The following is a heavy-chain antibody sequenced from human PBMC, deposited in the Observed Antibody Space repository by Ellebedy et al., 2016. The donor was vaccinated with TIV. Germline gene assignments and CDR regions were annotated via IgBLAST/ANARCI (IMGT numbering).Heavy chain of an antibody. CDR2: TYYRSQWFI. D-gene: IGHD3-10*01. CDR1: GDSVSSNNVA. Sequence: QTLSLTCAISGDSVSSNNVAWSWVRQSPSTGLEWLGRTYYRSQWFIDYSVSMKGRISFNPDTIKNQVALHLASVTPDDTGVYYCARNPMGEWRGMDVWGQGTTVTVSS. V-gene: IGHV6-1*01. CDR3: ARNPMGEWRGMDV. J-gene: IGHJ6*02.